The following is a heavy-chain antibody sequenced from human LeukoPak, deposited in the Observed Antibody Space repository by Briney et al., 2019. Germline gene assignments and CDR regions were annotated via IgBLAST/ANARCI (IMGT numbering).Heavy chain of an antibody. CDR2: IYYSGSI. V-gene: IGHV4-28*05. Sequence: SETLSLTCAVSGYSISSSNWWGWIRQPPGKGLEWIGYIYYSGSIYYNPSLKSRVTMSVDTSKHQFSLKLSSVTAVDTAVYYCARMGSQAGSDAFDIWGQGTMVTVSS. CDR1: GYSISSSNW. D-gene: IGHD6-13*01. J-gene: IGHJ3*02. CDR3: ARMGSQAGSDAFDI.